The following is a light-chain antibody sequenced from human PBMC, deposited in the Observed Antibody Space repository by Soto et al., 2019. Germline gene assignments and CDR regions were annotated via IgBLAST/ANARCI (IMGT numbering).Light chain of an antibody. CDR3: SSYRDTSKLV. V-gene: IGLV2-14*01. CDR1: SSDVGGYDY. CDR2: VVS. J-gene: IGLJ1*01. Sequence: QSALTQPASVSASPGQSITISCSGSSSDVGGYDYVSWYQQHPGKAPKLMIYVVSNRPSGVSDRFSGSKSGNTASLTISGLQADDEADYYCSSYRDTSKLVFGPGTKLTVL.